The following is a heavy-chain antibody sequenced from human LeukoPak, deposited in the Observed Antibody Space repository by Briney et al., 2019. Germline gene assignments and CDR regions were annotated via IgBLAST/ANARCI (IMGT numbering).Heavy chain of an antibody. V-gene: IGHV3-23*01. CDR2: ISGSGGST. CDR1: GFTFNISA. CDR3: AKVGYLPHDYYYYYMDV. D-gene: IGHD2-15*01. Sequence: GGSLRLSCAASGFTFNISAMSWVRQAPGKGLECVSPISGSGGSTYYADSVKGRFTISRDNSKNTLYLQMNSLRAEDTAVYYCAKVGYLPHDYYYYYMDVWGKGTTVTISS. J-gene: IGHJ6*03.